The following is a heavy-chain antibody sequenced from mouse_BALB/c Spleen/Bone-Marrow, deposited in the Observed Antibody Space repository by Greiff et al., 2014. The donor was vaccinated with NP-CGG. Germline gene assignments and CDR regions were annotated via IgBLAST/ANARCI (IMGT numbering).Heavy chain of an antibody. D-gene: IGHD1-1*01. Sequence: EVQLQQSGTVLARPGASVKMSCKASGYSFTSYWMHWVKQRPGQGLEWIGAIYPGNSDTSYNQKFKGKAKLNAVTSASTAYMELSSLTNEDSAVYYCTRYYYGRYYAMDYWGQGTSVTVSS. V-gene: IGHV1-5*01. J-gene: IGHJ4*01. CDR2: IYPGNSDT. CDR3: TRYYYGRYYAMDY. CDR1: GYSFTSYW.